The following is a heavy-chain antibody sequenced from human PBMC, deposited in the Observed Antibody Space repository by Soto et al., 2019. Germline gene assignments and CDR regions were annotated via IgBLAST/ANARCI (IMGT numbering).Heavy chain of an antibody. Sequence: PGGSLRLSCSASGFTFSNYLMHWVRQAPGKGLEYVSAIRSNGANTFYIDSVKGRFTISRDNFKNTVYLQMSSLRTEDTAVYYCVKEMAVGSAWCIYGMDVWGQGTTVTVSS. V-gene: IGHV3-64D*09. CDR3: VKEMAVGSAWCIYGMDV. CDR2: IRSNGANT. J-gene: IGHJ6*02. D-gene: IGHD6-19*01. CDR1: GFTFSNYL.